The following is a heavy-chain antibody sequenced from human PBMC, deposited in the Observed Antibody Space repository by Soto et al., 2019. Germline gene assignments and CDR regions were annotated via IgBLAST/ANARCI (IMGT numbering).Heavy chain of an antibody. CDR3: ARSQGGSSSLDIYYYYYYGMDV. D-gene: IGHD2-15*01. Sequence: QVQLVQSGAEVKKPGSSVKVSCKAPGGTFSSYAISWVRQAPGQGLEWMGGIIPIFGTANYAQKFQGRVTITADESTREGDMELSSLRSEDTAVYYCARSQGGSSSLDIYYYYYYGMDVWGQGTTVTVSS. V-gene: IGHV1-69*01. CDR2: IIPIFGTA. CDR1: GGTFSSYA. J-gene: IGHJ6*02.